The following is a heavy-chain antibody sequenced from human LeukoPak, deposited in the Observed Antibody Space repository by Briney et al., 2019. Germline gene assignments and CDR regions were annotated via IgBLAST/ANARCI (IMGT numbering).Heavy chain of an antibody. D-gene: IGHD2-15*01. CDR1: GGSISSSSYY. CDR3: ARREIVVVVAATAAFDI. CDR2: IYYSGST. J-gene: IGHJ3*02. V-gene: IGHV4-39*01. Sequence: SETLSLTCTVPGGSISSSSYYWGWIRQPPGKGLEWIGSIYYSGSTYYNPSLKSRVTISVDTSKNQFSLKLSSVTAADTAVYYCARREIVVVVAATAAFDIWGQGTMVTVSS.